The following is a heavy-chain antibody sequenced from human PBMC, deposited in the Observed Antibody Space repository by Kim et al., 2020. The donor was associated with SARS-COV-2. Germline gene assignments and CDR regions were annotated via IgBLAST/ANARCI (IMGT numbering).Heavy chain of an antibody. J-gene: IGHJ3*02. V-gene: IGHV3-30*04. CDR2: ISYDGSNK. Sequence: GGSLRLSCAASGFTFSSYAMHWVRQAPGKGLEWVAVISYDGSNKYYADSVKGRFTISRDNPKNTLYLQMNSLRAEDTAVYYCARVSYRDYPYVGAFDIWGQGTMVTVSS. D-gene: IGHD4-17*01. CDR3: ARVSYRDYPYVGAFDI. CDR1: GFTFSSYA.